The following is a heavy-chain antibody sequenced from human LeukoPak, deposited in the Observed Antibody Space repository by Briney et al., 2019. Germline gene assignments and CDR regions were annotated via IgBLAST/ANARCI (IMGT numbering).Heavy chain of an antibody. CDR2: IYSGGST. V-gene: IGHV3-53*01. D-gene: IGHD7-27*01. J-gene: IGHJ3*01. Sequence: GGSLRLSCAASGFTVSSNYMSWVRQAPGKGLEWVSVIYSGGSTYYADSVKGRFTISRDNSKSTLFLQMNSLGAEDTALYYCVRDPPNSGYAFDVWGQGTMVTVSS. CDR3: VRDPPNSGYAFDV. CDR1: GFTVSSNY.